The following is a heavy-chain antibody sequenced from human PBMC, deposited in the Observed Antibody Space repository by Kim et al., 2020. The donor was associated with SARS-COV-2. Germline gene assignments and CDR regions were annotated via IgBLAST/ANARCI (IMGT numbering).Heavy chain of an antibody. D-gene: IGHD6-19*01. CDR3: ARYSGWYSEYFQH. Sequence: YSPSFQGQVTISADKSISTAYLQWSSLKASDTAMYYCARYSGWYSEYFQHWGQGTLVTVSS. J-gene: IGHJ1*01. V-gene: IGHV5-51*01.